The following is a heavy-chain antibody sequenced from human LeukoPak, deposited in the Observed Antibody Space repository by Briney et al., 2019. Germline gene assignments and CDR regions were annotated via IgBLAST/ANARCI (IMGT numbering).Heavy chain of an antibody. J-gene: IGHJ4*02. V-gene: IGHV4-30-4*01. D-gene: IGHD1-26*01. CDR3: ASVSVWELATHTGGSFDY. CDR2: IYHTGTT. Sequence: SETRSLTCTVSGGLISRIEYYWGWVRQSPVKGLEWLGHIYHTGTTLYSPHLNNRLTVSVDSSKNQFSLTLNSVTAADTAVYYCASVSVWELATHTGGSFDYWGRGILVTVSS. CDR1: GGLISRIEYY.